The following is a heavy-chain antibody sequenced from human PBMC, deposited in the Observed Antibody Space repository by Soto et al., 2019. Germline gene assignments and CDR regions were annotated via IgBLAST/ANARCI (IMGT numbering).Heavy chain of an antibody. CDR1: GGSISSDGYS. D-gene: IGHD2-8*02. CDR2: IYYSGST. J-gene: IGHJ4*02. CDR3: ARDKITGLFDY. Sequence: SETLSLTCTVSGGSISSDGYSWNWIRQPPGRGLEWIGYIYYSGSTDYNPSLRSRVTISVDTSRNQFSLKLTSVTAADTAVYYCARDKITGLFDYWGQGTLVTVSS. V-gene: IGHV4-30-4*01.